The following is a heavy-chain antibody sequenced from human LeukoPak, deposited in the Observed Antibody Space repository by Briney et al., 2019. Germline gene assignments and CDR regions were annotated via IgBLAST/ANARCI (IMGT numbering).Heavy chain of an antibody. J-gene: IGHJ4*02. V-gene: IGHV3-30-3*01. CDR1: GFTFSSYA. CDR3: AATRWPQSIFDY. D-gene: IGHD5-24*01. CDR2: ISYDGSNK. Sequence: PGRSLRLSCAASGFTFSSYAMHWVRQAPGKGLEWVAVISYDGSNKYYADSVKGRFTISRDNSKNTLYLQMNSLRAEDTAVYYCAATRWPQSIFDYWGQGTLVTVSS.